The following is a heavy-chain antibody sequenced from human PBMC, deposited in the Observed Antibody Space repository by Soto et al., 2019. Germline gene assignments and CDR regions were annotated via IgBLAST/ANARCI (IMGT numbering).Heavy chain of an antibody. CDR1: GFTFSSYG. J-gene: IGHJ6*02. Sequence: GGSLRLSCAASGFTFSSYGMHWVRQAPGKGLEWVAVISYDGSNKYYADSVKGRFTISRDNSKNTLYLQMNSLRAEDTAVYYCAKDLGYCSSTSCYTYYYYGMDVWGQGTMVTVSS. CDR3: AKDLGYCSSTSCYTYYYYGMDV. CDR2: ISYDGSNK. D-gene: IGHD2-2*02. V-gene: IGHV3-30*18.